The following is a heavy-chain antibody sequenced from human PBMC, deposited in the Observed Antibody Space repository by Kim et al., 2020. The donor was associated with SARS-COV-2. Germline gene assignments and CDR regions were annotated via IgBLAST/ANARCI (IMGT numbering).Heavy chain of an antibody. V-gene: IGHV3-74*01. D-gene: IGHD6-13*01. CDR3: ARGSFQQGFDP. Sequence: GGSLRLSCEASGFTFSSYWMNWVRQGPGKGLVWVSRIKSDGSDTHYADSVKGRFTISRDNAKNTLHLQVNSLGVEDTAIYYCARGSFQQGFDPWGQGTLVTVSS. J-gene: IGHJ5*02. CDR1: GFTFSSYW. CDR2: IKSDGSDT.